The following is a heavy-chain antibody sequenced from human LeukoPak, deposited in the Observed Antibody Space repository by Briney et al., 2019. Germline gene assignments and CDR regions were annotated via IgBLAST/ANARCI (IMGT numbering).Heavy chain of an antibody. CDR3: AKETTLTGAADN. J-gene: IGHJ4*02. V-gene: IGHV3-23*01. CDR1: GFTFSSFA. Sequence: GGSLRLSCAASGFTFSSFAMSWVRQAPGKGLEWVAPISADAVTTRYADSVKGRFTISRDSSKNTLYLQMNRLRAEDTAIYYCAKETTLTGAADNWGQGTLVTVSS. CDR2: ISADAVTT. D-gene: IGHD4-11*01.